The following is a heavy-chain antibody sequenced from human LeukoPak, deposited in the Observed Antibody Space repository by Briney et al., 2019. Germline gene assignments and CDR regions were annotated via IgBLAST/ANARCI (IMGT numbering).Heavy chain of an antibody. CDR1: GGSISSFY. D-gene: IGHD5-18*01. J-gene: IGHJ4*02. CDR2: VYYSGNT. V-gene: IGHV4-59*12. CDR3: ARDSDHTSMLFKGFDY. Sequence: SETLSLTCTVSGGSISSFYWSWIRQPPGKGLEWIGCVYYSGNTNYNPSLKTRVTISVDTSKNQFSLKLNSVTAADTAVYYCARDSDHTSMLFKGFDYWGQGTLVTVSS.